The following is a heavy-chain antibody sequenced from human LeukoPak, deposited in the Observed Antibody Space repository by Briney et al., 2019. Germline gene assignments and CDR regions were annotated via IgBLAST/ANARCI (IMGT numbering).Heavy chain of an antibody. CDR2: IYPGDSDT. Sequence: GESLKISCKGSGYSFTSYWIGWVRQMPGKGLEWMVIIYPGDSDTRYSPSFQGQVTISADKSISTAYLQWSSLKASDTAMYYCARRALRSDGYDSGGAFDIWGQGTMVTVSS. CDR3: ARRALRSDGYDSGGAFDI. CDR1: GYSFTSYW. J-gene: IGHJ3*02. D-gene: IGHD5-12*01. V-gene: IGHV5-51*01.